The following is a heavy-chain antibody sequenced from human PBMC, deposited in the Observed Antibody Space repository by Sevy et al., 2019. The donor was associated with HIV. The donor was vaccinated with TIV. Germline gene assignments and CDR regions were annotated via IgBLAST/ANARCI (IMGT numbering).Heavy chain of an antibody. CDR2: IYYSGST. J-gene: IGHJ5*02. D-gene: IGHD6-13*01. Sequence: SETLSLTCTVSGGSISSYYWSWIRQPPGKGLEWIGYIYYSGSTNYNPSLKSRVTISVDTSKNQFYLKLSSVTAAETAVYYCAGSLRQQLVHRGRFDPWGQGTLVTVSS. CDR3: AGSLRQQLVHRGRFDP. CDR1: GGSISSYY. V-gene: IGHV4-59*01.